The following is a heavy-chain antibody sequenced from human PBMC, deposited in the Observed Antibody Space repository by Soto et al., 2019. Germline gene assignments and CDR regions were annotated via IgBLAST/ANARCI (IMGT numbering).Heavy chain of an antibody. CDR2: IWYDGTQR. CDR3: ARAGGTTVTGLWHFDS. Sequence: GGSLRLSCEASGFTFNTYSMHWVRQPPGKGLEWLAAIWYDGTQRYYADSVKGRFIISRDNSKKTLYLEMNSLRAEDTAVYYCARAGGTTVTGLWHFDSWGQGTLVTVSS. CDR1: GFTFNTYS. V-gene: IGHV3-33*01. D-gene: IGHD4-17*01. J-gene: IGHJ4*02.